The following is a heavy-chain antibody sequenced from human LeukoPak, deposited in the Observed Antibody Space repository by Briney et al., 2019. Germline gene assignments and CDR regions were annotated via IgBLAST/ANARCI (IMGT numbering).Heavy chain of an antibody. CDR1: GYGFTSYW. CDR3: ARHLPLDYYDSSAIREAFDI. J-gene: IGHJ3*02. D-gene: IGHD3-22*01. CDR2: IYPGDSDT. V-gene: IGHV5-51*01. Sequence: GEALKISCKGAGYGFTSYWIGWGRQMPGKGLEWMGIIYPGDSDTRYSPSFQGQVTISADKSISTAYLQWSSLKASDTAMYYCARHLPLDYYDSSAIREAFDIWGQGTMVTVSS.